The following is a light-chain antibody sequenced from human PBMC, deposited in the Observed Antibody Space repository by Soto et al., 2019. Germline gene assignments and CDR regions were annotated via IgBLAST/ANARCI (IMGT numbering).Light chain of an antibody. V-gene: IGLV2-11*01. CDR3: CSYAGSYTWV. CDR2: DVS. Sequence: QSALTQPRSVSGSPGQSVTISCTGTSSDVGGYNYVSWYQHHPGTAPKLMIYDVSKRPSGVPDRFSDSKSGNTTSLTISGLQAEDEDDYYCCSYAGSYTWVFGGGTKLTVL. J-gene: IGLJ3*02. CDR1: SSDVGGYNY.